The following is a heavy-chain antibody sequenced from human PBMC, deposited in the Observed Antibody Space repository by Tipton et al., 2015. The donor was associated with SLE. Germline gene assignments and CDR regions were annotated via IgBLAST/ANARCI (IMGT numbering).Heavy chain of an antibody. CDR2: IGGSGGST. CDR3: ARGGDRIAAAVPFDY. V-gene: IGHV3-23*01. CDR1: GFTFSSYA. J-gene: IGHJ4*02. D-gene: IGHD6-13*01. Sequence: SLRLSCAASGFTFSSYAMSWVRQAPGKGLEWVSTIGGSGGSTYYADSVKGRFTISRDNSKNTLYLQMNSLRAEDTAVYYCARGGDRIAAAVPFDYWGQGTLVTVSS.